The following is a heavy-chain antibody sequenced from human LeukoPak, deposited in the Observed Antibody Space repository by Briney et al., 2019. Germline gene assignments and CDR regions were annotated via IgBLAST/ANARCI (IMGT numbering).Heavy chain of an antibody. J-gene: IGHJ4*02. CDR3: FRAPDGIRYFDFSFDY. Sequence: QPGRSLRLSCAASGFTFSSYAMHWVRQAPGKGLEWVAVISYDGSNKYYADSVKGRFTISRDNSKNTLYLQMNSLRAEDTAVYYFFRAPDGIRYFDFSFDYWGQGTLVTVSS. CDR1: GFTFSSYA. D-gene: IGHD3-9*01. CDR2: ISYDGSNK. V-gene: IGHV3-30*04.